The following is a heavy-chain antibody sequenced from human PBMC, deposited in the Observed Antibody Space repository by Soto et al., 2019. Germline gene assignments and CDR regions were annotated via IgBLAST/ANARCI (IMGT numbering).Heavy chain of an antibody. V-gene: IGHV3-48*01. CDR2: ISFNSDTI. CDR1: GFSFRSYA. D-gene: IGHD3-10*02. CDR3: ASSYVTMGHGMDV. J-gene: IGHJ6*02. Sequence: GGSLRLSCAASGFSFRSYAMSWVRQAPGKGLEWVSYISFNSDTIHYADSVKGRFTISRDNAKNSLYLQMNSLRAEDTAVYYCASSYVTMGHGMDVWGQGTTVTVSS.